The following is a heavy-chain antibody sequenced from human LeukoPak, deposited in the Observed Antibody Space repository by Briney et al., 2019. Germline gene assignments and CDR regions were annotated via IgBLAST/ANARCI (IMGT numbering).Heavy chain of an antibody. CDR2: IIPILGIA. Sequence: GASVKVSCKASGGTFSSYAISWVRQAPGQGLEWMGRIIPILGIANYAQKFQGRVTITADKSTSTAYMELSSLRSEDTAVYYCARGLGYSGYDLFASARLKGEDYWGQGTLVTVSS. J-gene: IGHJ4*02. D-gene: IGHD5-12*01. V-gene: IGHV1-69*04. CDR1: GGTFSSYA. CDR3: ARGLGYSGYDLFASARLKGEDY.